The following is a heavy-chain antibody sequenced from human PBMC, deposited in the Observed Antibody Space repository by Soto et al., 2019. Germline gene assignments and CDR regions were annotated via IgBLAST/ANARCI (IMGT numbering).Heavy chain of an antibody. D-gene: IGHD1-1*01. CDR3: AKNLPRTRCFHY. CDR2: VHYSGNT. Sequence: TLSVRRSVSGGSSGGRDDCAIIRQSPGKGLEWLGSVHYSGNTYYNPSLKSRLTISVDRSKNQFSLQMTSVTAADTAVYYWAKNLPRTRCFHYWGKGTLVTVS. V-gene: IGHV4-38-2*02. J-gene: IGHJ4*02. CDR1: GGSSGGRDDC.